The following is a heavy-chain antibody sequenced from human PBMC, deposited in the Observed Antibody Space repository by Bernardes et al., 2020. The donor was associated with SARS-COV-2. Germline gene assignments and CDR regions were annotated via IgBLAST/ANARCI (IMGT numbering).Heavy chain of an antibody. Sequence: GGSLRLSCAASGFSFSNYAMTWVRQAPGRGLEWVSAINAGGGRSHYADSVKGRFTVSRDNSQNILNLQMNNLRAEDTAIYYCAKVPSPHEYTKWLDPWGQGTLVTVSS. D-gene: IGHD2-8*01. CDR2: INAGGGRS. CDR3: AKVPSPHEYTKWLDP. J-gene: IGHJ5*02. CDR1: GFSFSNYA. V-gene: IGHV3-23*01.